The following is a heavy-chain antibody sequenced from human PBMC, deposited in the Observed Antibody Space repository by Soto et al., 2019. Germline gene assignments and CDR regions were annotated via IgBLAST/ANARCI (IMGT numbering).Heavy chain of an antibody. CDR3: ARDLITIKNRPPPDAFDI. V-gene: IGHV1-46*01. D-gene: IGHD3-10*01. J-gene: IGHJ3*02. CDR1: GYTFTSYY. CDR2: INPSGGST. Sequence: ASVKVSCKASGYTFTSYYMHWVRQAPGQGLEWMGIINPSGGSTSYAQKFQGRVTMTRDTSTSTVYMELSSLRSEDTAVYYCARDLITIKNRPPPDAFDIWGQGKMVTVSS.